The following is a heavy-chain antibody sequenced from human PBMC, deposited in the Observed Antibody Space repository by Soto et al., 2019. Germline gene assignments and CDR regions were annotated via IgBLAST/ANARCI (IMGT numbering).Heavy chain of an antibody. J-gene: IGHJ4*02. CDR2: ISGAGGST. Sequence: PGGSLRLSCVASGLTFSDYGMSWVRRAPGKGLEWVSAISGAGGSTYYADSVKGRFTISRDNSKNSLYLQMNSLRAEDTAVYYCVKSPDTTGYPNRSFDYWGQGTLVTVSS. CDR1: GLTFSDYG. CDR3: VKSPDTTGYPNRSFDY. D-gene: IGHD3-9*01. V-gene: IGHV3-23*01.